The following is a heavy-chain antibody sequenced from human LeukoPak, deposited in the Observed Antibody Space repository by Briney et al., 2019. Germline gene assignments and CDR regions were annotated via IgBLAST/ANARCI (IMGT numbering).Heavy chain of an antibody. CDR1: GFTFSSYG. J-gene: IGHJ5*02. Sequence: PGGSLRLSCAASGFTFSSYGMHWVRQAPGKGLEWVAVISYDGSNKYYADSVKGRFTISRDNSKNTLYLQMNSLRAEDTAVYYCAKAPYYDSSGYSVDPWGQGTLVTVSS. V-gene: IGHV3-30*18. CDR3: AKAPYYDSSGYSVDP. CDR2: ISYDGSNK. D-gene: IGHD3-22*01.